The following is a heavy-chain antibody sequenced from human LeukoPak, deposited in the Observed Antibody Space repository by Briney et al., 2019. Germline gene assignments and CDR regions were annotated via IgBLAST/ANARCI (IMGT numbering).Heavy chain of an antibody. D-gene: IGHD3-10*01. CDR1: GFTVSSNY. Sequence: GSLRLSCAASGFTVSSNYMSWVRQAPGKGLEWIGSIYYSGSTYYNPSLKSRVAISVDTSKNQFSLKLSSVTAADAALYYCARDLPEDNGAIAMLRGVRLHRLTYFDYWGQGTLVTVSS. V-gene: IGHV4-39*07. CDR2: IYYSGST. CDR3: ARDLPEDNGAIAMLRGVRLHRLTYFDY. J-gene: IGHJ4*02.